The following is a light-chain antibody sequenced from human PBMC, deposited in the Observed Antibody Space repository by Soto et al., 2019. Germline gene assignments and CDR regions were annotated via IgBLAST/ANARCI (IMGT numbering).Light chain of an antibody. CDR1: ESVRTS. J-gene: IGKJ5*01. Sequence: EIVMTQSPATLSASPGERASLSCRASESVRTSLAWYQQKPGQAPRLLIYDASTRATGIPARFSGSGSGTEFTLTISSLQAEDFAVYHCQQYNNWPPITFGQGTRLENK. V-gene: IGKV3D-15*01. CDR2: DAS. CDR3: QQYNNWPPIT.